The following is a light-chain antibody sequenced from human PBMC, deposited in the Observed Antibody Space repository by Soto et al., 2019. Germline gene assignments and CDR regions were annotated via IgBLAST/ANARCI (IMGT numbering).Light chain of an antibody. CDR2: GAS. CDR3: QQYIRWPLT. V-gene: IGKV3-15*01. J-gene: IGKJ4*01. Sequence: GRTQSPDTLSVSPGERATLPCRASQDVSSNLAWYQQKPGQAPSLLIYGASTRATGTPARFSGSGSGTEFTLTISSLQSEDYAVYFCQQYIRWPLTFGGGTKV. CDR1: QDVSSN.